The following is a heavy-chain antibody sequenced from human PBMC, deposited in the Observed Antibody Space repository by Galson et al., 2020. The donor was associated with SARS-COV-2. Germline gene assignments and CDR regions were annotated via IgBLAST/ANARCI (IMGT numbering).Heavy chain of an antibody. CDR1: GGSISSSSYY. Sequence: ASETLSLTCTVSGGSISSSSYYWGWIRQPPGKGLEWIGSIYYSGSTYYNPSLKSRVTISVDTSKNQFSLKLSSVTAADTAVYYCARLEVYGSGSYHFDYWGQGTLVTVSS. V-gene: IGHV4-39*01. CDR3: ARLEVYGSGSYHFDY. J-gene: IGHJ4*02. CDR2: IYYSGST. D-gene: IGHD3-10*01.